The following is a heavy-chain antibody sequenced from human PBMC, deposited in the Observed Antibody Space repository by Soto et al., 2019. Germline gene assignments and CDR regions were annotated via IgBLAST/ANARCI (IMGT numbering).Heavy chain of an antibody. CDR2: IWYDGSNK. D-gene: IGHD6-19*01. Sequence: QVQLVESGGGVVQPGRSLRLSCAASGFTFSSYGMHWVRQAPGKGLEWVAVIWYDGSNKYYADSVKGRFTISRDNSKNTLYLHMNSLRAEDTAVYYCSRDRLVLTIFDYWGQGTLVTVSS. CDR1: GFTFSSYG. J-gene: IGHJ4*02. V-gene: IGHV3-33*01. CDR3: SRDRLVLTIFDY.